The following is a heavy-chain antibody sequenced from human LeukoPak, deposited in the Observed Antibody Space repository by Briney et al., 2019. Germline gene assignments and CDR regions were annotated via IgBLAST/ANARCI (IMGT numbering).Heavy chain of an antibody. CDR2: ISSSGSTI. D-gene: IGHD2-2*01. V-gene: IGHV3-48*03. CDR1: GFTFSSYE. CDR3: ARSLKDIVVVPAAADAFDI. Sequence: GGSLRLSCAASGFTFSSYEMNWVRQAPGKGLEWVSYISSSGSTIYYADSVKGRFTISRDNAKNSLYLQMNSLRAEDTAVYYCARSLKDIVVVPAAADAFDIWGQGTMVTASS. J-gene: IGHJ3*02.